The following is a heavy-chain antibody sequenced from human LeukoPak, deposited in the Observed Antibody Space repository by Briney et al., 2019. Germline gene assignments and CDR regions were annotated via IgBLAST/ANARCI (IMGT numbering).Heavy chain of an antibody. D-gene: IGHD6-6*01. Sequence: GESLKISYKGSGXSFTSYCIGWVRQMPGKGLEWMGIIYPGDSDTRYSPSFQGQVTISVDMSISTAYLQWSSLQASDTAIYYCARSLHGGSYYFDYWGQGTLVTVSS. V-gene: IGHV5-51*01. CDR2: IYPGDSDT. CDR1: GXSFTSYC. CDR3: ARSLHGGSYYFDY. J-gene: IGHJ4*02.